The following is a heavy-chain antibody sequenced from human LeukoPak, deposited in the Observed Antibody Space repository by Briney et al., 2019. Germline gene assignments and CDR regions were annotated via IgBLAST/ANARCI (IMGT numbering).Heavy chain of an antibody. V-gene: IGHV3-30-3*01. CDR3: ARDSPDYRLDY. J-gene: IGHJ4*02. D-gene: IGHD4-11*01. CDR1: GFTFSSYA. Sequence: GGSLRLSCAASGFTFSSYAMHWVRQAPGKGLEWVAVISYDGSNKYYADSVKGRFTISRDNSKNTLYLQMNSLRAEDTAVYYCARDSPDYRLDYWGQGTQVTVSS. CDR2: ISYDGSNK.